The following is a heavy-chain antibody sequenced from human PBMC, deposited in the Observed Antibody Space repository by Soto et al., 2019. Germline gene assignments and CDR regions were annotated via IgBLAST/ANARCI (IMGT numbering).Heavy chain of an antibody. CDR1: GYILSSFY. V-gene: IGHV1-18*01. Sequence: ASVKVSCKTSGYILSSFYINLGRQAPGQGLEWMGWTSGYSGNSKYAQKFQGRVTMTTDTSTNTGYMEIRSLTSDDTAVYYCARDIFGHVDAFDLWGQGTMVTVSS. CDR3: ARDIFGHVDAFDL. J-gene: IGHJ3*01. CDR2: TSGYSGNS. D-gene: IGHD3-3*02.